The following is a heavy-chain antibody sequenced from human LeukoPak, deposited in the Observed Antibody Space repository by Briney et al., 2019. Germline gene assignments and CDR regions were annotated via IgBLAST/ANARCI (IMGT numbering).Heavy chain of an antibody. D-gene: IGHD3-10*01. CDR2: IYSGGST. CDR3: ARQGGFGARGFDY. J-gene: IGHJ4*02. CDR1: GFTVSSNY. V-gene: IGHV3-53*01. Sequence: PGGSLRLSCAASGFTVSSNYMSWVRQAPGKGLEWVSVIYSGGSTYYADSVKGRFTISRDNSKNTLYLQMNSLGAEDTAVYYCARQGGFGARGFDYWGQGTLVTVSS.